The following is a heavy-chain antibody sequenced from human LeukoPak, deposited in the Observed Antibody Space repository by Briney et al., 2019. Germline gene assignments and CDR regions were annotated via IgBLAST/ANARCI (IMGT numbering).Heavy chain of an antibody. CDR2: ISSSSSYI. CDR3: ARRGDGGETYYDFWSGYLEANKNYYYYYGMDV. J-gene: IGHJ6*02. Sequence: GGSLRLSCAASGFTFSSYSMNWVRQAPGKGLEWVSSISSSSSYIYYADSVKGRFTISTHTPHNSLYLQMNRLRAEDTAVYYCARRGDGGETYYDFWSGYLEANKNYYYYYGMDVWGQGTTVTVSS. CDR1: GFTFSSYS. V-gene: IGHV3-21*01. D-gene: IGHD3-3*01.